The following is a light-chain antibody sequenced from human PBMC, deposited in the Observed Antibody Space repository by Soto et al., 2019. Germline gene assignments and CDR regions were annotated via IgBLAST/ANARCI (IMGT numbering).Light chain of an antibody. CDR3: QQYNSAPWT. V-gene: IGKV1-27*01. J-gene: IGKJ1*01. CDR2: AAS. Sequence: DIQMTQSPSSLSASVGDRVTITCRASQGISNFLAWWQQRPGKVPKLLISAASTLQPGVPSRFSGSGYGTDFTLTISSLQPEDVATYSCQQYNSAPWTFGQGTKVEIK. CDR1: QGISNF.